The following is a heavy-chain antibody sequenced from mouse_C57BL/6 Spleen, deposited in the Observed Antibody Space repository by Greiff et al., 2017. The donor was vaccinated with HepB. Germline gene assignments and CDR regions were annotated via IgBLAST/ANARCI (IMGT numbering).Heavy chain of an antibody. J-gene: IGHJ1*03. CDR2: IDPSDSYT. V-gene: IGHV1-50*01. CDR3: ARRWDPNWDWYFDV. CDR1: GYTFTSYW. D-gene: IGHD4-1*01. Sequence: QVQLQQPGAELVKPGASVKLSCKASGYTFTSYWMQWVKQRPGQGLEWIGEIDPSDSYTNYNQKLKGKATLTVDTSSSTAYMQLSSLTSEDSAVYYCARRWDPNWDWYFDVWGTGTTVTVSS.